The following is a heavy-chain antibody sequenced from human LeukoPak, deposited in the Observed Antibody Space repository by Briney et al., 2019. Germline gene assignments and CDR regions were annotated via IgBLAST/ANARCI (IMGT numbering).Heavy chain of an antibody. J-gene: IGHJ4*02. CDR1: GFTFSSYS. CDR3: ARRRQYYDSSGYHLPFDY. Sequence: GSLRLSCAASGFTFSSYSMNWVRQPPGKGLEWIGEINHSGSTNYNPSLKSRVTISVDTSKNQFSLKLSSVTAADTAVYYCARRRQYYDSSGYHLPFDYWGQGTLVTVSS. V-gene: IGHV4-34*01. D-gene: IGHD3-22*01. CDR2: INHSGST.